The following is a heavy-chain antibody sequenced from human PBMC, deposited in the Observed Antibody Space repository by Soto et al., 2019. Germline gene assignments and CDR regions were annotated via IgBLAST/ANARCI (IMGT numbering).Heavy chain of an antibody. Sequence: GGSLRLSCAASGFTFSSYGMHWVRQAPGKGLEWVAVIWYDGSNKYYADSVKGRFTISRDNAKNTLYLQMNSLRAEDTAVYYCARAVDTAMLGDWFDPWGQGTLVTVSS. J-gene: IGHJ5*02. D-gene: IGHD5-18*01. CDR2: IWYDGSNK. V-gene: IGHV3-33*01. CDR3: ARAVDTAMLGDWFDP. CDR1: GFTFSSYG.